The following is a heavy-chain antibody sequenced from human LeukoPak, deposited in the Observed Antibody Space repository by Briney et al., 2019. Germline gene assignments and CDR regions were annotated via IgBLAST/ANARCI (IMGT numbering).Heavy chain of an antibody. CDR2: INSDGSST. J-gene: IGHJ4*02. V-gene: IGHV3-74*01. Sequence: SGGSLRFSGQALELTFGSYWMTWFRKVPGKGWGWFSRINSDGSSTSYADSVKGRFTISRDNAKNTLYLQMNSLRAEDTAVYYCARESDYGGYYFDYWGQGTLVTVSS. CDR1: ELTFGSYW. CDR3: ARESDYGGYYFDY. D-gene: IGHD4-17*01.